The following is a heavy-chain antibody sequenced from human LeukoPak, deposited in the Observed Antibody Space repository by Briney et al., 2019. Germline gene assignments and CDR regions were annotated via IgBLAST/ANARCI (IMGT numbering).Heavy chain of an antibody. CDR1: GFTFSDYY. V-gene: IGHV3-11*06. J-gene: IGHJ4*02. D-gene: IGHD3-22*01. CDR2: ISSSSSYT. CDR3: ARGDSSGYYIDY. Sequence: PGGALRLSCAASGFTFSDYYMSWIRQAPGKGLEWVSYISSSSSYTNYADSVKGRFTISRDNAKNSLYLQMNSLRAEDTAVYYCARGDSSGYYIDYWGQGTLVTVSS.